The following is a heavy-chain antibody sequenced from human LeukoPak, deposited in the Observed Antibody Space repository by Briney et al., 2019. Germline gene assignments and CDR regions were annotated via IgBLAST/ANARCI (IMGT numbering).Heavy chain of an antibody. V-gene: IGHV1-69*06. D-gene: IGHD2-2*01. CDR1: GGTFSSYA. Sequence: SVKVSCKASGGTFSSYAISWVRQAPGQGLEWMGGIIPIFGTANYAQKFQGRVAITADKSTRTAYMELSSLRSEDTAVYYCARDVRHRYCSSTSCYRGWFDPWGRGTLVTVSS. CDR2: IIPIFGTA. J-gene: IGHJ5*02. CDR3: ARDVRHRYCSSTSCYRGWFDP.